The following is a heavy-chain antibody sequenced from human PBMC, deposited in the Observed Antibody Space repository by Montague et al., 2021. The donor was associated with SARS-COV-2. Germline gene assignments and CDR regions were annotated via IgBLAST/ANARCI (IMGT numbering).Heavy chain of an antibody. D-gene: IGHD1-26*01. CDR3: AREGIVGARDAFDI. CDR2: ISYDGSNK. CDR1: GFTFSSYA. V-gene: IGHV3-30-3*01. J-gene: IGHJ3*02. Sequence: SGAEVKKPGGSLRLSCAASGFTFSSYAMHWVRQAPGKGLEWVAVISYDGSNKYYADSVKGRFTISRDNSKNTLYLQMNSLRAEDTAVYYCAREGIVGARDAFDIWGQGTMVTVSS.